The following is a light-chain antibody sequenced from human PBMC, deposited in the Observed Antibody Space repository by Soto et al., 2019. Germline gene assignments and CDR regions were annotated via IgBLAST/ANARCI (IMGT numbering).Light chain of an antibody. J-gene: IGLJ1*01. CDR2: DVS. CDR1: SSDVGSYNS. CDR3: CSYAGSPYV. V-gene: IGLV2-11*01. Sequence: QSALTQPPSVSGSPGQSVTISCTGTSSDVGSYNSVSWYQQHPGKVPKFVIYDVSKRPSGVPDRFSGSKSGNTASLTISGLQAEDEADYYCCSYAGSPYVFGTGTKLTAL.